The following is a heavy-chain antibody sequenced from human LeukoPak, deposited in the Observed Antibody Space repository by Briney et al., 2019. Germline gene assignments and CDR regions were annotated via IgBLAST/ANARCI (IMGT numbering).Heavy chain of an antibody. CDR1: GGSISNNNYY. V-gene: IGHV4-39*01. J-gene: IGHJ4*02. D-gene: IGHD3-16*01. CDR3: ARQRGQGPISDFDC. Sequence: SETLSLTCTVSGGSISNNNYYWGWIRQSPGKGLEWIGSIFWRGSTYYNVSLKSRVTISIDTSKSQFSLKLTSVTAADTAVYYCARQRGQGPISDFDCWGQGTLVTVSS. CDR2: IFWRGST.